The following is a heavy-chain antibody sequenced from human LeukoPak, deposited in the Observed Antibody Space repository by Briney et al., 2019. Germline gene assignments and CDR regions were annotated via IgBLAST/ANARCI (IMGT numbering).Heavy chain of an antibody. CDR3: ARAHCSGGSCYSWFQH. J-gene: IGHJ1*01. V-gene: IGHV1-46*01. CDR1: GYTFTSYY. Sequence: GASVKVSCKASGYTFTSYYMHWVRQAPGQGLEWMGIINPSGGSTSYAQKFQGRVTMTRDTSTSTVYMELSSLRSEDTAVYYCARAHCSGGSCYSWFQHWGQGTLVTVSS. D-gene: IGHD2-15*01. CDR2: INPSGGST.